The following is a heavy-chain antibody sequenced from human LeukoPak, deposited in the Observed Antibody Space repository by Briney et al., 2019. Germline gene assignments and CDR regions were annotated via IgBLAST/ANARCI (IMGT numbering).Heavy chain of an antibody. CDR2: IYTSGST. D-gene: IGHD3-22*01. J-gene: IGHJ4*02. Sequence: SETLSLTCTVSGGSISSYYWSWIRQPAGKGLEWIGRIYTSGSTNYNPSLKSRVTMSVDTSKNQFSLKLSSVPAAETAVYYCARRNYYDSTGYWNYWGQGTLVTVSS. CDR3: ARRNYYDSTGYWNY. V-gene: IGHV4-4*07. CDR1: GGSISSYY.